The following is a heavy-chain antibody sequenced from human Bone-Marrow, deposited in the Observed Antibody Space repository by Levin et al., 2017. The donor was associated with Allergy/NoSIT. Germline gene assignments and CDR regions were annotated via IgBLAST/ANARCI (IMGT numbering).Heavy chain of an antibody. V-gene: IGHV3-30*04. CDR1: GFTFSRHS. CDR3: ARSIVASAIYGMDV. J-gene: IGHJ6*02. Sequence: GGSLRLSCAASGFTFSRHSFYWVRQAPGKGLEWLAVVSHDGTHKYYAESVKGRFTISRDFVYNMVFLHMDGLRTDDTAVYSCARSIVASAIYGMDVWGQGTTVIVSS. CDR2: VSHDGTHK. D-gene: IGHD2-21*01.